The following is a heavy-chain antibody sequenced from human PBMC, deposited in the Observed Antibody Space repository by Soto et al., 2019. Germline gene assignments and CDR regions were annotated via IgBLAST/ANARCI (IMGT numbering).Heavy chain of an antibody. D-gene: IGHD2-15*01. V-gene: IGHV4-31*03. Sequence: TLSLTCTVSGGSISSGGYYWSWIRQHPGKGLEWIGYIYYSGSTYYNPSLKSRVTISVDTSKNQFSLKLSSVTAADTAVYYCARGGGDIVVVVAATQSWFDPWGQGTLVTVSS. CDR3: ARGGGDIVVVVAATQSWFDP. CDR2: IYYSGST. J-gene: IGHJ5*02. CDR1: GGSISSGGYY.